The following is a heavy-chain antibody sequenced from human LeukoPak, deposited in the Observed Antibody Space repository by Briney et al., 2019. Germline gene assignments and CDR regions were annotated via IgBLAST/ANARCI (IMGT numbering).Heavy chain of an antibody. D-gene: IGHD3-10*01. CDR1: GYTFTSYY. J-gene: IGHJ3*02. CDR3: ARAEVREREAFDI. CDR2: INPSGGST. V-gene: IGHV1-46*01. Sequence: ASVKVSCKASGYTFTSYYMHWVRQAPGQGLEWMGIINPSGGSTSYAQKFQGRVTMTRDTSTSTVYMELSSLRSEDTAVYYYARAEVREREAFDIWGQGTMVTVSS.